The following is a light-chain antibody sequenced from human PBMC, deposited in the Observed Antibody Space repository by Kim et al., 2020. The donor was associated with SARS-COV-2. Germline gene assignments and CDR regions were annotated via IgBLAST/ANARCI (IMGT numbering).Light chain of an antibody. Sequence: GKTITFSCTGARSYVGANNYVSWYQQHPGKAPKLMIYDVSNRPSGVSNRFSGSKSGNTASLTISGLQAEDEADYYCSSYTSSSSVVFGGGTQLTVL. CDR1: RSYVGANNY. J-gene: IGLJ2*01. CDR2: DVS. CDR3: SSYTSSSSVV. V-gene: IGLV2-14*03.